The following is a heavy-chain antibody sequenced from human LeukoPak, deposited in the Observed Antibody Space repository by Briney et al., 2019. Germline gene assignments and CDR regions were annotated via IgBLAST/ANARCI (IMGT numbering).Heavy chain of an antibody. J-gene: IGHJ5*02. Sequence: SETLSLTCTVSGGSISSSSYYWGWIRQPPGKGLEWIGSIYYSGSTYYNPSLKSRVTISVDTSKNQFSLKLSSVTAADTAVYYCATHLSEHGVSWFDPWGQGTLVTVSS. D-gene: IGHD1/OR15-1a*01. V-gene: IGHV4-39*01. CDR2: IYYSGST. CDR3: ATHLSEHGVSWFDP. CDR1: GGSISSSSYY.